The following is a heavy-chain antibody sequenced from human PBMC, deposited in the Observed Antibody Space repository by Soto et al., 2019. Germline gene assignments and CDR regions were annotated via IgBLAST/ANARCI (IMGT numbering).Heavy chain of an antibody. CDR1: GGTFSSYT. Sequence: QVQLVQSGAEVKKPGSSVKVSCKASGGTFSSYTISWVRQAPGQGLEWMGRIIPILGIANYAQKFQGRVTITADKSTSTAYMELSSLRSEDTAVYYCARERSGYSGSYFSAFDIWGQGTMVTVSS. CDR2: IIPILGIA. J-gene: IGHJ3*02. V-gene: IGHV1-69*08. CDR3: ARERSGYSGSYFSAFDI. D-gene: IGHD1-26*01.